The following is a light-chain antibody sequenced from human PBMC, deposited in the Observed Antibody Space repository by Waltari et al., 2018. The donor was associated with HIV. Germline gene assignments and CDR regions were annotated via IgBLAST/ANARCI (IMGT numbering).Light chain of an antibody. Sequence: QSALTQPPSVSDSPGQSITISCTRTSSDVGPSNLFSWYQQHPGKAPKLMIYEGSKRPSGISNRFSGSKSGNTASLTISGLQAEDEADYYCCSYAGSSIVVFGGGTKLTVL. V-gene: IGLV2-23*01. CDR2: EGS. CDR1: SSDVGPSNL. J-gene: IGLJ2*01. CDR3: CSYAGSSIVV.